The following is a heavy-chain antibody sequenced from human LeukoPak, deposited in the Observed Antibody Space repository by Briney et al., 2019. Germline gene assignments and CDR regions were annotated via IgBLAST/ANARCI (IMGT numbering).Heavy chain of an antibody. CDR3: ARARARIAVAGTYGY. J-gene: IGHJ4*02. V-gene: IGHV1-8*01. D-gene: IGHD6-19*01. Sequence: GASVKVSCKASGYTFTSYDINWVRQATGQGLEWMGWMNPNSGNTGYAQKFQGRVTMTRNTSISTAYMELRSLRSDDTAVYYCARARARIAVAGTYGYWGQGTLVTVSS. CDR1: GYTFTSYD. CDR2: MNPNSGNT.